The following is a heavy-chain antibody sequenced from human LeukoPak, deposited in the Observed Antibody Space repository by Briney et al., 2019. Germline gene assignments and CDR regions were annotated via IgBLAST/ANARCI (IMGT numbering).Heavy chain of an antibody. J-gene: IGHJ4*02. CDR2: MYYSGST. CDR1: GGSFSSYY. CDR3: ARGYCSGATCYSFEY. V-gene: IGHV4-59*01. D-gene: IGHD2-15*01. Sequence: SETLSLTCTVSGGSFSSYYWSWIRQPPGKGLEWIGYMYYSGSTDYNPSLKSRVTISVDTSKNQFSLKLSSVTAADTAVYYCARGYCSGATCYSFEYWGREPWSPSPQ.